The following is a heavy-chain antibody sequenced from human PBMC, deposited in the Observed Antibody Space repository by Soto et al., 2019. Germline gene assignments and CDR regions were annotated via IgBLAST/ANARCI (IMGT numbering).Heavy chain of an antibody. CDR3: ATENWFDP. J-gene: IGHJ5*02. CDR1: GLIFTSSA. V-gene: IGHV1-58*01. CDR2: IVVDSGDT. Sequence: SVKVSCKASGLIFTSSAVQWVRQGRGQGLEWIGWIVVDSGDTSYAQRFQERVTITRDRSTSTVYMELSSLRSDDTAVYYCATENWFDPWGQGTLVTVSS.